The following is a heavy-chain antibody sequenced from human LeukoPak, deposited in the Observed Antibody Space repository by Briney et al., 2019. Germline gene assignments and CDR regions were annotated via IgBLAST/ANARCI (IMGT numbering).Heavy chain of an antibody. CDR3: AKGGSNNWFDP. J-gene: IGHJ5*02. V-gene: IGHV3-30*18. Sequence: GGSLRLSCAASGSTFSSYGMHWVRQAPGKGLEWVAVISYDGSNKYYADSVKGRFTISRDNSKNTLYLQMNSLRAEDTAVYYCAKGGSNNWFDPWGQGTLVTVSS. CDR1: GSTFSSYG. D-gene: IGHD6-13*01. CDR2: ISYDGSNK.